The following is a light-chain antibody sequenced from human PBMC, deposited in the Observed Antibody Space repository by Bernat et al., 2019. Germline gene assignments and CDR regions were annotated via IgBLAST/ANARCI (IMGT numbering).Light chain of an antibody. CDR1: SSDVGGYNF. Sequence: QSALTQPASVSGSPGQSITISCTGTSSDVGGYNFVSWYQQHPGKAPKLMIYDVSNRPSGISNRFSGSKSGNTASLAISGLQAEDEADYDCSSYTSIRTYVFGTGTKVTVL. J-gene: IGLJ1*01. V-gene: IGLV2-14*03. CDR3: SSYTSIRTYV. CDR2: DVS.